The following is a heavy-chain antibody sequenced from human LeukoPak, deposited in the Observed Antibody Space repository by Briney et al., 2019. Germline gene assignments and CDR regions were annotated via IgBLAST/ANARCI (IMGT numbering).Heavy chain of an antibody. CDR3: ARERAGYYYYYMDV. CDR1: GGSFSGYY. V-gene: IGHV4-59*01. D-gene: IGHD6-19*01. J-gene: IGHJ6*03. Sequence: SETLSLTCAVYGGSFSGYYWSWIRQPPGKGLEWIGYIYYSGSTNYNPPLKSRVTISVDTSKNQFSLKLSSVTAADTAVYYCARERAGYYYYYMDVWGKGTTVTISS. CDR2: IYYSGST.